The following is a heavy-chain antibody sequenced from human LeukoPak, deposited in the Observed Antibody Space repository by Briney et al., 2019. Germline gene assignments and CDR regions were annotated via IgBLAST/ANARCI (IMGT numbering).Heavy chain of an antibody. D-gene: IGHD3-10*01. CDR1: GFTFSSYA. CDR3: ARPDSEAP. Sequence: GGSLRLSCAASGFTFSSYAMSWVRQAPGKGLEWVSGVTGTGDPGSGGSKNYADSVKGRFTISRDNAKNSLYLQMNSLRAEDTAVYYCARPDSEAPWGQGTLVTVSS. J-gene: IGHJ5*02. V-gene: IGHV3-23*01. CDR2: VTGTGDPGSGGSK.